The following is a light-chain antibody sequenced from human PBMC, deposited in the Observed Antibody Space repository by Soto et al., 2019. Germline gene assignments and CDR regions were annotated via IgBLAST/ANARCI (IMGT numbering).Light chain of an antibody. CDR2: KAS. V-gene: IGKV1-5*03. CDR1: RSISTW. CDR3: QQYINYSWT. Sequence: DIPMTQSPSTLSASVGDTVTITCRASRSISTWLAWYQHKPGKAPKLLIYKASNLQSGVPSRFSGSGSGTEFTLTISSLQPDDFATYSCQQYINYSWTFGQGTKVEIK. J-gene: IGKJ1*01.